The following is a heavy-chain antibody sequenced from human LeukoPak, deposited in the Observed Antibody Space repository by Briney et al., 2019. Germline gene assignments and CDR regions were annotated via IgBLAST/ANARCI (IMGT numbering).Heavy chain of an antibody. CDR2: INPSGDRT. CDR3: ARPSYCVFDNCGYWLDP. V-gene: IGHV1-46*01. D-gene: IGHD2-21*01. Sequence: ASVTVSFKTSGYTFTKYLIHWVRQAPGQGLEWMGTINPSGDRTNYAQRFQGRVTLTEDMSTSTVYMELSSLTSEDTAVYYCARPSYCVFDNCGYWLDPWGPGTLITVSS. J-gene: IGHJ5*02. CDR1: GYTFTKYL.